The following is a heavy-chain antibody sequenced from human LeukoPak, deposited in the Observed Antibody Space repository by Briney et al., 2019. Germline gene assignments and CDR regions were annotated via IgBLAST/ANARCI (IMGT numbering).Heavy chain of an antibody. CDR2: INNDGSST. CDR1: GFTFSNYW. J-gene: IGHJ3*02. CDR3: ARLAAHDAFDI. V-gene: IGHV3-74*01. Sequence: GGSLRLSCAASGFTFSNYWMHWVRQAPGKGLVWVSRINNDGSSTIYADSVKGRFTISRDNAKNTLSLQMNSLRAEDTAMYYCARLAAHDAFDIWGQGTMVTVSS.